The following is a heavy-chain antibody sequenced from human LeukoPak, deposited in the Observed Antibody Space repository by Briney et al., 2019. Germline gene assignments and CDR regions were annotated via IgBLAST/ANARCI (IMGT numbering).Heavy chain of an antibody. V-gene: IGHV1-8*01. Sequence: ASVKVSCKASGYTFTSYDINWVRQATGQGLEWMGWMNPNSGNTGYAQKFQGRVTMTRNTSISTAYKELSSLRSEDTAVYYCVKEIRDSENWFYPWGQGTLVTVSS. CDR1: GYTFTSYD. D-gene: IGHD2-15*01. CDR3: VKEIRDSENWFYP. CDR2: MNPNSGNT. J-gene: IGHJ5*02.